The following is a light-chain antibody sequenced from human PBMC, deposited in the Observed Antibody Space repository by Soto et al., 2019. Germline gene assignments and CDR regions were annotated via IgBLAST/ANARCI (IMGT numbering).Light chain of an antibody. CDR1: SPNFGSNT. J-gene: IGLJ2*01. Sequence: QSVLTQPPSASGTPGQRVTISCSGSSPNFGSNTANWYQQLPGTAPQLLIYSNNQRPSGVPDRFSGSKSGTSASLAVSGVQSEDEADYYCAAWDDRLNGPVFGGGTKVTVL. CDR3: AAWDDRLNGPV. CDR2: SNN. V-gene: IGLV1-44*01.